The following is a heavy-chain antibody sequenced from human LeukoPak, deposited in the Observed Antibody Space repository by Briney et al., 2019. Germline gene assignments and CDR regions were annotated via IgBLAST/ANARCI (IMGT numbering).Heavy chain of an antibody. D-gene: IGHD6-19*01. Sequence: PGGSLRLSCAASGFTFSSYAMSWVRQAPGKGLEWVAVISYDGSNKYYADSGKGRFTISRDNSKNTLYLQMNSLRAEDTAVYYCARDLSAVAGLFDYWGQGTLVTVSS. CDR2: ISYDGSNK. J-gene: IGHJ4*02. V-gene: IGHV3-30-3*01. CDR3: ARDLSAVAGLFDY. CDR1: GFTFSSYA.